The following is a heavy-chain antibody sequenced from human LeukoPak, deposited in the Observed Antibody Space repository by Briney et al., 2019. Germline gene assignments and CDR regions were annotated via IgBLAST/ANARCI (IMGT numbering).Heavy chain of an antibody. J-gene: IGHJ4*02. CDR3: ARGHGSGSYYIGGGLG. Sequence: GGSLRLSCAASGFTFSSYWMSWVRQAPGKGLEWVANIKQDGSEKYYVDSVKGRFTISRDNAKNSLYLQMNSLRAEDTAVYYCARGHGSGSYYIGGGLGWGQGTLVTVSS. CDR2: IKQDGSEK. CDR1: GFTFSSYW. D-gene: IGHD3-10*01. V-gene: IGHV3-7*01.